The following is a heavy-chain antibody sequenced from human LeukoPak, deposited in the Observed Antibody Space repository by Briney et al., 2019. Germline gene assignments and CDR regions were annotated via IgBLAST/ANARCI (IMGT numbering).Heavy chain of an antibody. CDR3: ARASSTWYNGWFDP. D-gene: IGHD6-13*01. J-gene: IGHJ5*02. Sequence: SETLSLTCTVSGGSIRSSGSYWGWIRQPPGKGLKYIGTIYYTGNTYYNPSLKRRVAISVDTSKSQFSLRLNSVTAADTAVYYCARASSTWYNGWFDPWGQGTLVTVSS. V-gene: IGHV4-39*01. CDR2: IYYTGNT. CDR1: GGSIRSSGSY.